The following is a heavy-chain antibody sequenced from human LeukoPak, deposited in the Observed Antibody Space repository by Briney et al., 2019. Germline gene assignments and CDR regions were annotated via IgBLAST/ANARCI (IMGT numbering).Heavy chain of an antibody. V-gene: IGHV3-7*01. Sequence: GSLRLSCVVSGYSFSSNMMTWVRQPPGKGLEWVATILQAGKENYSVESVKGRFTVSRYDAKNLLFLQMSSLRADDSAVYYCMSAPGYWGQGTLVTVSS. J-gene: IGHJ4*02. CDR3: MSAPGY. CDR1: GYSFSSNM. D-gene: IGHD1-1*01. CDR2: ILQAGKEN.